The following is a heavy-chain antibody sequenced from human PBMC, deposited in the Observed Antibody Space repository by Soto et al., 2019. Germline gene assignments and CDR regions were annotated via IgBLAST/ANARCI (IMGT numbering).Heavy chain of an antibody. V-gene: IGHV4-30-4*01. J-gene: IGHJ4*02. CDR2: IYYSGST. CDR1: GGSISSGDYY. Sequence: QVQLQESGPGLVKPSQTLSLTCTVSGGSISSGDYYWSWIRQPPGKGLEWIGYIYYSGSTYYNPSLKSRATLSVXTSKNQFSLKLSSVTAADTAVYYCARGGGGDGLDYWGQGTLVTVSS. D-gene: IGHD4-17*01. CDR3: ARGGGGDGLDY.